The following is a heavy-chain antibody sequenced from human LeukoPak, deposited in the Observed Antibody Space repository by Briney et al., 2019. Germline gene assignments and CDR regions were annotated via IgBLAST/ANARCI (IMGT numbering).Heavy chain of an antibody. Sequence: SETLSLTCIVSGGSTSTGDYYCSWIRQPAGKGLEWIGRIYTSGSTNYNPSLKSRVTMSVDTSQNQFSLKLSSVTAADTAVYYCARHAAITMVRGVRRPYYYYMDVWGKGTTVTISS. D-gene: IGHD3-10*01. V-gene: IGHV4-61*02. CDR1: GGSTSTGDYY. J-gene: IGHJ6*03. CDR2: IYTSGST. CDR3: ARHAAITMVRGVRRPYYYYMDV.